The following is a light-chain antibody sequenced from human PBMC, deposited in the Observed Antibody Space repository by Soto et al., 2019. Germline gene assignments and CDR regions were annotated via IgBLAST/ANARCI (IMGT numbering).Light chain of an antibody. CDR2: GAS. CDR1: QTVSITY. J-gene: IGKJ4*01. V-gene: IGKV3-20*01. Sequence: VLTQSPGTLSLSPGESATLSCRASQTVSITYLTWYQQKPGQAPRLLIFGASKRATGIPDRFSGSGSGRDFTLTITRLEPEDFAVYYCQQYQSLTFGGGTKVDIK. CDR3: QQYQSLT.